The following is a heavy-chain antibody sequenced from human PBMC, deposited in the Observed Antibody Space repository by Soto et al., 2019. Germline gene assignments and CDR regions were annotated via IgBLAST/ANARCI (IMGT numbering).Heavy chain of an antibody. J-gene: IGHJ4*02. CDR2: IKQDGSEK. CDR3: ARGGYSYGPPNYFDY. D-gene: IGHD5-18*01. V-gene: IGHV3-7*01. Sequence: PGGSLRLSCAASGFTFSSYWMTWVRQAPGKGLEWVANIKQDGSEKYYVESVKGRFTISRDSAKNSLYLQMNSLRAEDTAVYYCARGGYSYGPPNYFDYWGQGTLVTVSS. CDR1: GFTFSSYW.